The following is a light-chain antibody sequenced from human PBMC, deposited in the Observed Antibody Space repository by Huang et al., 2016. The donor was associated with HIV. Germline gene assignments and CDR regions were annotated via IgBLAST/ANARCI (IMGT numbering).Light chain of an antibody. J-gene: IGKJ5*01. CDR3: QQTYSSLPT. CDR2: DAS. V-gene: IGKV1-39*01. CDR1: QSISSY. Sequence: DIQMTQSPSSLSSSVGDTVTITCRASQSISSYLNWYQQRPGKAPNLLFYDASTLQSEVPSRFSGWGSGIDFTLTISSLHPEDLATYNCQQTYSSLPTFGQGTRLE.